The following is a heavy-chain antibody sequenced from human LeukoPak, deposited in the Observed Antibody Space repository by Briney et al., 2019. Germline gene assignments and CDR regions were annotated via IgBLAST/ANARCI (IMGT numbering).Heavy chain of an antibody. Sequence: PGGSLRLSCAASGFTFSSYGLPWVRQAPGKGLEWVAFIRYDGSNKYYADSVKGRFTISRDNSKNTLYLQMNSLSAEDTAVYYCAKDNPIAVAGTVDYWGQGTLVTVSS. D-gene: IGHD6-19*01. J-gene: IGHJ4*02. CDR1: GFTFSSYG. CDR3: AKDNPIAVAGTVDY. V-gene: IGHV3-30*02. CDR2: IRYDGSNK.